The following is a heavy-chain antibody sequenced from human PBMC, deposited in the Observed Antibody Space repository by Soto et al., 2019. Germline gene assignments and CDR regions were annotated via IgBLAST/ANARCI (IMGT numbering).Heavy chain of an antibody. V-gene: IGHV3-48*03. CDR2: ISSSGSTI. Sequence: GGSLRLSCAASGFTFSSYEMNWVRQAPGKGLEWVSYISSSGSTIYYADSVKGRFTISRDNAKNSLYLQMNSLRAEDTAVYYCARAGYEMIAFDYWGQGTLVTVSS. CDR1: GFTFSSYE. D-gene: IGHD5-12*01. CDR3: ARAGYEMIAFDY. J-gene: IGHJ4*02.